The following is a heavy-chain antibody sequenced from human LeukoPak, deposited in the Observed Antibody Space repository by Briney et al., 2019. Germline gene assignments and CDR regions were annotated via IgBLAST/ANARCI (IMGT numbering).Heavy chain of an antibody. V-gene: IGHV4-39*01. CDR1: GGSISSSSYY. CDR3: ARLGASVTTLSWFDP. D-gene: IGHD4-17*01. Sequence: PSETLSLTCTVSGGSISSSSYYCGWIRQPPGKGLEWIGSIYYSGSTYYNPSLKSRVTISIDTSKNQFSLKLSSVTAADTAVYYCARLGASVTTLSWFDPWGQGTLVTVSS. J-gene: IGHJ5*02. CDR2: IYYSGST.